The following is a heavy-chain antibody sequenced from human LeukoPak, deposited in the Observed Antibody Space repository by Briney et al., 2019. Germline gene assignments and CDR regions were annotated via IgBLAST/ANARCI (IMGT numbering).Heavy chain of an antibody. CDR1: GGSISSGGYS. CDR3: ARGVATDDSYYFDY. V-gene: IGHV4-30-2*01. Sequence: SETLSLTCAVSGGSISSGGYSWSWIRQPPGKGLEWIVYIYHSGSTYYNPSLKSRVTISVDRSKNQFSLKLSSVTAADTAVYYCARGVATDDSYYFDYWGQGTLVTVSS. J-gene: IGHJ4*02. CDR2: IYHSGST. D-gene: IGHD1-1*01.